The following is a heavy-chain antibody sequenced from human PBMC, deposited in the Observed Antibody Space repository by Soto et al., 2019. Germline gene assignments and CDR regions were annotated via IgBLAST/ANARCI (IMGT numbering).Heavy chain of an antibody. CDR3: ARDLLKDFWSCYCFDYWGQGTLVTSPQVSSCPGGSLRLSCAASGTTYYYYGMDV. CDR1: GYTFTSYY. V-gene: IGHV1-46*03. J-gene: IGHJ6*02. CDR2: INPSGGST. D-gene: IGHD3-3*01. Sequence: GASVKVSCKASGYTFTSYYMHWVRQAPGQGLEWMGIINPSGGSTSYAQKFQGRVTMTRDTSTSTVYMELSSLRSEDTAVYYCARDLLKDFWSCYCFDYWGQGTLVTSPQVSSCPGGSLRLSCAASGTTYYYYGMDVWAKGPRSPSP.